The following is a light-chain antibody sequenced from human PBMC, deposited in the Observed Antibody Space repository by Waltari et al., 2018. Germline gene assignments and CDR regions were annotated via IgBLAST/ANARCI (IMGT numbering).Light chain of an antibody. CDR2: ENN. J-gene: IGLJ2*01. V-gene: IGLV1-40*01. CDR3: QSYDGSLSGSKI. Sequence: QSGLTQPPSVSGAPGQRVTISCTVSTSTIGAGYDVHWYQQLPRPAPKLVIYENNHRPSGVPDRFSGSKSGTSASLAITGLQGEDEADYYCQSYDGSLSGSKIFGGGTKLTFL. CDR1: TSTIGAGYD.